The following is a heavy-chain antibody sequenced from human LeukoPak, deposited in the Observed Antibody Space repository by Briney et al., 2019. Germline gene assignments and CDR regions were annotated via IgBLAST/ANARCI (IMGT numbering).Heavy chain of an antibody. J-gene: IGHJ4*02. Sequence: SETLSLTCTVSGGSISNNNYYWICIRQPQGKGLESFVSIYYSGSTYYNPSLKSRVTISVDTSKNRYSLKLSFVTAADTVVYYCARHPYYDDSSGLDYWGQGTLVTVSS. V-gene: IGHV4-39*01. D-gene: IGHD3-22*01. CDR1: GGSISNNNYY. CDR3: ARHPYYDDSSGLDY. CDR2: IYYSGST.